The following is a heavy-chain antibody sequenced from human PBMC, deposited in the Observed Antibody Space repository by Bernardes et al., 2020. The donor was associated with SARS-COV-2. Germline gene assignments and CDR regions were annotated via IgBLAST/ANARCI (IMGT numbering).Heavy chain of an antibody. CDR1: GGSFSGYY. CDR3: ARGGCSSRSCYNFYY. CDR2: INYTGNT. J-gene: IGHJ4*02. Sequence: SETLSLTCAVHGGSFSGYYWNWIRQPPGKGLQWIGEINYTGNTNHNPSLKSRVTMSVDTSKNQFSLKLSSVTAADTAMYYCARGGCSSRSCYNFYYWGQGALVTVSS. D-gene: IGHD2-2*01. V-gene: IGHV4-34*01.